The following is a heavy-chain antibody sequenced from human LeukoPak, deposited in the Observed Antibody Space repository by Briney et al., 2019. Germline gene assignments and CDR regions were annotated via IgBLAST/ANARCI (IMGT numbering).Heavy chain of an antibody. CDR2: ISPNSGGT. D-gene: IGHD3-3*01. CDR1: GYTFTDYY. J-gene: IGHJ6*02. CDR3: ARSDLRFLEWLFSDYGMDV. Sequence: GASVTVSCTASGYTFTDYYIHWVRQAPGQGLEWMGRISPNSGGTSYAQKFQGRVTMTRDTSTSTAYMELSSQRSEDIDVYYCARSDLRFLEWLFSDYGMDVWGQGTTVTVSS. V-gene: IGHV1-2*05.